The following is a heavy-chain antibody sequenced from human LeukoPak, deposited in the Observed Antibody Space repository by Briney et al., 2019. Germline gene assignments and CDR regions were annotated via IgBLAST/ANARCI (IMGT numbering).Heavy chain of an antibody. Sequence: GGSLRLSCAASGFTFDDYSMHWVRQAPGKGLEWVSLISWDGSTTSYADSVKGRFTISRDNSKDSLYLQMSSLRAEDTALYYCAKKANGLYFDFWGQGTLVTVSS. CDR1: GFTFDDYS. D-gene: IGHD1-1*01. V-gene: IGHV3-43D*03. CDR2: ISWDGSTT. J-gene: IGHJ4*02. CDR3: AKKANGLYFDF.